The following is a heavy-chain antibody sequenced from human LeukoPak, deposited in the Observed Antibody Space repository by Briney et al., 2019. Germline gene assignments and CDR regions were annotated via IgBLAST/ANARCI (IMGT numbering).Heavy chain of an antibody. D-gene: IGHD3/OR15-3a*01. V-gene: IGHV3-11*01. CDR3: ARRRDFIDY. Sequence: GGSLRLSCAASGFTLSDYYMSWIRQAPGKGLEWVSYSSSSGSTIYYADSVKGRFAISRDNAKNSLYLQMNSLRTEDTAVYYCARRRDFIDYWGQGTLVTVSS. CDR2: SSSSGSTI. CDR1: GFTLSDYY. J-gene: IGHJ4*02.